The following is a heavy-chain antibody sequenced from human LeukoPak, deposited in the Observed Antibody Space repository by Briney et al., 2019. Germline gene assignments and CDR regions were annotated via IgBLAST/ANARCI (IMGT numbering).Heavy chain of an antibody. V-gene: IGHV4-31*03. CDR3: ARGDFDDYLTNNYFVY. CDR1: GGSISSGNYY. D-gene: IGHD4-17*01. J-gene: IGHJ4*02. CDR2: IYYSGST. Sequence: SQTLSLTRTVSGGSISSGNYYWTWIRQHPGKGLEWIGYIYYSGSTYYNPSLKSRVTISVDTSKNQFSLKLSSLTAADTAVYYCARGDFDDYLTNNYFVYWGQGTLVTVSS.